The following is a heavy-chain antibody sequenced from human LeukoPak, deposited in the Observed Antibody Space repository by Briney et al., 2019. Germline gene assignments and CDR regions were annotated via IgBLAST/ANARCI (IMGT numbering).Heavy chain of an antibody. V-gene: IGHV3-23*01. J-gene: IGHJ5*02. D-gene: IGHD2-2*01. CDR1: GFTFSSYA. CDR3: PKGVIVVVPAANWFDP. Sequence: GGTLRLSCAASGFTFSSYAISWVRQAPGKGLEWVSAICGIGGSTYYADSAKGRFTISRDHSKNTLYLQMNSLRAEDTAVYYCPKGVIVVVPAANWFDPWGQGTLVTVSS. CDR2: ICGIGGST.